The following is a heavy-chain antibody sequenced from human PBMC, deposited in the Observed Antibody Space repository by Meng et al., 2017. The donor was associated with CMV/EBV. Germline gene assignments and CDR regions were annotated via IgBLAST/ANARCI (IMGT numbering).Heavy chain of an antibody. V-gene: IGHV4-59*01. CDR2: IYYSGST. D-gene: IGHD2-2*01. CDR3: ARARVDCSSTSCYLDWFDP. Sequence: SETLSLTCTVSGGSISSYYWSWIRQPPGKGLEWIGYIYYSGSTNYNPSLKSRVTISVDTSKNQFSLKLSSVTAADTAVYYCARARVDCSSTSCYLDWFDPWGQGTLVTVSS. CDR1: GGSISSYY. J-gene: IGHJ5*02.